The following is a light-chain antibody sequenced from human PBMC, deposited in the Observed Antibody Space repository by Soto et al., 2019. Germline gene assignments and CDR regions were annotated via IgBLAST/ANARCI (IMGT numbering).Light chain of an antibody. CDR1: QSISSW. V-gene: IGKV1-5*01. CDR2: DAS. J-gene: IGKJ2*01. CDR3: QQYNSYLYT. Sequence: DIQKTPSPSALFASVGDRVTITCRASQSISSWLAWYQQKPGKAPKLLIYDASSLESGVPSKFSGSGSGTEFTLTISSLQPDDFATYYCQQYNSYLYTFGQGTK.